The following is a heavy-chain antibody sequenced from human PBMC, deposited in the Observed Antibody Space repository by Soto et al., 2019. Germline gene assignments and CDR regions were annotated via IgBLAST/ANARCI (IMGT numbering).Heavy chain of an antibody. J-gene: IGHJ2*01. V-gene: IGHV4-39*01. CDR3: ARHPDYGDYVFFDL. CDR1: GGSISSSSYY. CDR2: IYYRGST. D-gene: IGHD4-17*01. Sequence: QLQLQESGPGLVKPSETLSLTCTVSGGSISSSSYYWGWIRQPPGKGLEWIGSIYYRGSTYYNPSLKSRVTLSVDTSKNQFSLKLSSVTAADTAVYYCARHPDYGDYVFFDLWGRGTLVTVSS.